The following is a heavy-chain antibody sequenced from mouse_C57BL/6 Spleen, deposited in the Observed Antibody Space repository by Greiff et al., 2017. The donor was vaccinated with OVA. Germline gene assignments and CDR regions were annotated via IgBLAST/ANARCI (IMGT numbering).Heavy chain of an antibody. CDR1: GYTFTDYN. CDR3: AREGGLDDGYFFDY. CDR2: INPNNGGT. D-gene: IGHD2-3*01. V-gene: IGHV1-22*01. Sequence: VQLQQQSGPELVKPGASVKMSCKASGYTFTDYNMHWVKQSHGKSLEWIGYINPNNGGTSYNQKFKGKATLTVDKYSSTAYMELRSLTSEDSAVYYCAREGGLDDGYFFDYWGQGTTRTVSS. J-gene: IGHJ2*01.